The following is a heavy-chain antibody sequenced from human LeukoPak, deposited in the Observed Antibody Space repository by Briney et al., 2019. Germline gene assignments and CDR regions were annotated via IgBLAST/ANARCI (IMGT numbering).Heavy chain of an antibody. Sequence: QAGGSLRLSCAASGFTFSSYAMSWVRQAPGKGLEWVAVIWYDGSNKYYADSVKGRFTISRDNSKNTLYLQLGSLRDEDMAVYYCARGLRDCSSTTCFTYWYFDLWGRGTRVTVSS. CDR1: GFTFSSYA. CDR3: ARGLRDCSSTTCFTYWYFDL. D-gene: IGHD2-2*02. CDR2: IWYDGSNK. V-gene: IGHV3-33*08. J-gene: IGHJ2*01.